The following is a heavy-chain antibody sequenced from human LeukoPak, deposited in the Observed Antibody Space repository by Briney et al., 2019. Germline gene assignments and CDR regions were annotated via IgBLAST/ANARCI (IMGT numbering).Heavy chain of an antibody. D-gene: IGHD7-27*01. J-gene: IGHJ4*02. V-gene: IGHV4-39*01. Sequence: SETLSLTCTVSGGSIRSSSYYWGWIRQPPGKGLEWIASIYYSGSTYYNPSLKSRVTISVDTSRDQFSLSLSSVTAADTAVYYCASNWGGDEYYFDYWGQGTLVTVSS. CDR3: ASNWGGDEYYFDY. CDR1: GGSIRSSSYY. CDR2: IYYSGST.